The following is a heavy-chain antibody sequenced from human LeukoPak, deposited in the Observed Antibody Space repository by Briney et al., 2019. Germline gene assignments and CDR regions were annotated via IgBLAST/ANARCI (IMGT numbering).Heavy chain of an antibody. CDR2: IYYSGSS. CDR3: ARGGYCSGGSCYPWFDP. Sequence: SQTLSLTCTVSGGSISSGDYYWSWIRQPPGKVLEWIGYIYYSGSSYYHPYLKSRVTISVDTSKNQFSLKLSYVTAADTAVYYCARGGYCSGGSCYPWFDPWGQGTLVTVSS. CDR1: GGSISSGDYY. V-gene: IGHV4-30-4*01. J-gene: IGHJ5*02. D-gene: IGHD2-15*01.